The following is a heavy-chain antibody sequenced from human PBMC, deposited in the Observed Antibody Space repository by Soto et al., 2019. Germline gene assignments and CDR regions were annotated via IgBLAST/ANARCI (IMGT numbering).Heavy chain of an antibody. CDR2: IIPIFGTA. J-gene: IGHJ5*02. CDR3: ARGRATASPTTVVTAPFDP. CDR1: GGTFSSYA. V-gene: IGHV1-69*01. D-gene: IGHD4-17*01. Sequence: QVQLVQSGAEVKKPGSSVKVSCKASGGTFSSYAISWVRQAPGHGLEWMGGIIPIFGTANYAQKFQGRVTLTADEATRTAYMELSSLSSEDTAVYYCARGRATASPTTVVTAPFDPWGQGPLVTVAS.